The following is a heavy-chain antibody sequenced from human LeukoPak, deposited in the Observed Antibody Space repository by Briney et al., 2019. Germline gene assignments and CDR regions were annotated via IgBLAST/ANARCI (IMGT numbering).Heavy chain of an antibody. V-gene: IGHV1-2*02. D-gene: IGHD6-19*01. Sequence: ASVKVPCKASGYTFTGYYMHWVRQAPGQGLEWMGWINPNSGGTNYAQKFQGRVTMTRDTSISTAYMELSRLRSDDTAVYYCARGLEYSSGWYRVWGQGTLVTVSS. CDR1: GYTFTGYY. CDR3: ARGLEYSSGWYRV. J-gene: IGHJ4*02. CDR2: INPNSGGT.